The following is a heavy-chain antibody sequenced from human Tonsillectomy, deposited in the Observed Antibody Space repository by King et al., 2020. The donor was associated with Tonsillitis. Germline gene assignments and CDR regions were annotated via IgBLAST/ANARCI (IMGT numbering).Heavy chain of an antibody. CDR1: EFTFSSYA. V-gene: IGHV3-23*04. CDR3: AKAPARPWYSPEGFYFDY. D-gene: IGHD2-15*01. CDR2: ISNSGGST. Sequence: VQLVESGGGLVQRGGSLRLSCAASEFTFSSYAMSWVRQAPGKGLEWVSDISNSGGSTYYADSGKGRFIISRDNSKNTLYLQMNSLRAADTAIYYCAKAPARPWYSPEGFYFDYWGQGTLVTVSS. J-gene: IGHJ4*02.